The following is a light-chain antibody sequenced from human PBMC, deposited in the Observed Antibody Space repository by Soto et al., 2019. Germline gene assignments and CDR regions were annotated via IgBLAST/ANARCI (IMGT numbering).Light chain of an antibody. V-gene: IGLV2-14*01. CDR2: GVT. CDR1: SSDVGDYNF. J-gene: IGLJ2*01. CDR3: SSYTSSSTLVV. Sequence: QSVLTQPASVSGSPGQSITISCTGTSSDVGDYNFVSWYQQHPGKAPKLMIYGVTDRPSGVSHRFSGSKSGNTASLIISGLQAEDEADYYCSSYTSSSTLVVFGGGTQLTVL.